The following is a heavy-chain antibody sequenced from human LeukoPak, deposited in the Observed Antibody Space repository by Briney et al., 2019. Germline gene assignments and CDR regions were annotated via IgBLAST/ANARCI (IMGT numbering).Heavy chain of an antibody. CDR2: INQDGSLK. D-gene: IGHD5-18*01. V-gene: IGHV3-7*01. CDR1: GFTFSSYS. J-gene: IGHJ4*02. Sequence: GGSLRLSCAASGFTFSSYSMNWVRQAPGKGLEWVANINQDGSLKYYVDSVKGRFTISRGNAKNSLYLQMNSLRAEDTAFYYCARDLRTGYTYGYPLDYWGQGTLVTVSS. CDR3: ARDLRTGYTYGYPLDY.